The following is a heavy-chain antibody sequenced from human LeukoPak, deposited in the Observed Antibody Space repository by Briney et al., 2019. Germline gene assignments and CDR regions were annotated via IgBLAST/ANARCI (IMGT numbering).Heavy chain of an antibody. CDR2: ISWNSGSI. CDR1: GFTFDDYA. Sequence: GRSLRLSCAASGFTFDDYAMHWVRQAPGKGLEWASGISWNSGSIGCADSVKGRFTISRDNAKNSLYLQMNSLRAEDTALYYCAKARTYSSGWHALGYWGQGTLVTVSS. V-gene: IGHV3-9*01. J-gene: IGHJ4*02. D-gene: IGHD6-19*01. CDR3: AKARTYSSGWHALGY.